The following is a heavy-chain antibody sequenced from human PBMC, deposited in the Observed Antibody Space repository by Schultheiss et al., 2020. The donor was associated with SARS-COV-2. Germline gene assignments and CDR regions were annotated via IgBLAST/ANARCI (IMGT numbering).Heavy chain of an antibody. CDR1: GFAFNKYA. CDR2: ISGSGGSA. V-gene: IGHV3-23*01. J-gene: IGHJ3*02. D-gene: IGHD3-16*02. CDR3: ASPYGRYYDYVWGSYRYAEYGDAFDI. Sequence: GGSLRLSCAASGFAFNKYAMNWVRQAPGKGLEWVSAISGSGGSAFYADSVKGRFTISRDNAKNSLYLQMNSLRAEDTAVYYCASPYGRYYDYVWGSYRYAEYGDAFDIWGQGTMVTVSS.